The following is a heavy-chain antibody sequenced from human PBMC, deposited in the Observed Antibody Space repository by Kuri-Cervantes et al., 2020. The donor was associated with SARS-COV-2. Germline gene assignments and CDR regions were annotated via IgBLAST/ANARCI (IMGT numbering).Heavy chain of an antibody. J-gene: IGHJ3*02. CDR1: GFTVSSNY. D-gene: IGHD5-18*01. Sequence: GGSLRLSFAASGFTVSSNYMSWVSQAPGKGLEWVSVIYSGGSTYYADTVKGRFTISRDNSKNTLYLQMNSLRAEDTAVYYCARVIEDTADAFDIWGQGTMVTVSS. V-gene: IGHV3-66*02. CDR2: IYSGGST. CDR3: ARVIEDTADAFDI.